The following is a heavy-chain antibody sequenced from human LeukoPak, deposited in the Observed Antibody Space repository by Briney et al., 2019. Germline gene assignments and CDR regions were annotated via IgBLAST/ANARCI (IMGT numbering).Heavy chain of an antibody. Sequence: GGSLRLSCSESGATAWSSFRSWIRQTPGKGLEWVAILHSDGGTDYADSVRGRFTISRDNSKDIVYLQMNSLRVEDTALYYCARDRSGTYLDFWGQGTLVTVSS. D-gene: IGHD1-26*01. V-gene: IGHV3-66*01. J-gene: IGHJ4*02. CDR2: LHSDGGT. CDR3: ARDRSGTYLDF. CDR1: GATAWSSF.